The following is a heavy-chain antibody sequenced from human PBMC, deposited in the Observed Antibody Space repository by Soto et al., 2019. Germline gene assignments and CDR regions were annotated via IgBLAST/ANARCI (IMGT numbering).Heavy chain of an antibody. CDR3: ARCIQADYYYGMDV. D-gene: IGHD3-3*02. CDR2: INGDYGNT. CDR1: GYTFYSHS. J-gene: IGHJ6*02. V-gene: IGHV1-18*01. Sequence: QAQLVQSGAEVKKPGASVKVSCKASGYTFYSHSISWVRQAPGQGLEWMGRINGDYGNTQYAQKFRGRVTMTTDTSTTTVDMELTNLRSDDTAVYYCARCIQADYYYGMDVWCQGTTVSVSS.